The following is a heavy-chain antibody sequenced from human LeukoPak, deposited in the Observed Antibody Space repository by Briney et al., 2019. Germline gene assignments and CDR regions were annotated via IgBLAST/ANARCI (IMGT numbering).Heavy chain of an antibody. Sequence: SVKVSCKASGGTLSSYAISWVRQAPGQGLEWMGGIIPIFGTANYAQKFQGRVTITPDESTSTAYLELSSLTSEDTAVYYCARDSQAFGGYIHYFDYWGQGNLVTVSS. V-gene: IGHV1-69*01. CDR1: GGTLSSYA. CDR3: ARDSQAFGGYIHYFDY. D-gene: IGHD3-10*01. CDR2: IIPIFGTA. J-gene: IGHJ4*02.